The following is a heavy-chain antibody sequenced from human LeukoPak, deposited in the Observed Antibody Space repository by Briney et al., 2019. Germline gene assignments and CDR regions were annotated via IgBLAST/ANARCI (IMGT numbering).Heavy chain of an antibody. Sequence: GGFLRLSCAASGFTVSSNYMSWVRQAPGKGLEWVSVIYSGGSTYYADSVKGRFTISRDNSKNTLYLQMNSLRAEDTAVYYCARENTVTRLVRAFDIWGQGTMVTVSS. CDR1: GFTVSSNY. CDR2: IYSGGST. J-gene: IGHJ3*02. CDR3: ARENTVTRLVRAFDI. V-gene: IGHV3-66*01. D-gene: IGHD4-17*01.